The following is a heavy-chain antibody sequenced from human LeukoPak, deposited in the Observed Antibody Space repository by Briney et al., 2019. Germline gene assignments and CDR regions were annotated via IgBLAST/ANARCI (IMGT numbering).Heavy chain of an antibody. J-gene: IGHJ4*02. V-gene: IGHV1-2*02. D-gene: IGHD1-26*01. CDR2: INPNSGGT. Sequence: ASVKVSCKASGYTFTGYYMHWVRQAPGQGLEWMGWINPNSGGTNYAQKFQGRVTMTRDTSISTAYMELSRLRSDDTAVYHCARDLAVVGATRGGYFDYWGQGTLVTVSS. CDR1: GYTFTGYY. CDR3: ARDLAVVGATRGGYFDY.